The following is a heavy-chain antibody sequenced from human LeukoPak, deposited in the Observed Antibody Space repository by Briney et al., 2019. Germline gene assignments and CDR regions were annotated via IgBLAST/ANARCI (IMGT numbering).Heavy chain of an antibody. CDR2: ISSSGSTI. J-gene: IGHJ4*02. D-gene: IGHD5-18*01. V-gene: IGHV3-48*03. Sequence: GGSLRLSCAASGFTFSSYEMNWVRQAPGKGLEWVSYISSSGSTIYYADSVKGRFTISRDNSKNTLYLQMNSLRAEDTAVYYCAKDHAFDSYGHWGQGTLVTVSS. CDR3: AKDHAFDSYGH. CDR1: GFTFSSYE.